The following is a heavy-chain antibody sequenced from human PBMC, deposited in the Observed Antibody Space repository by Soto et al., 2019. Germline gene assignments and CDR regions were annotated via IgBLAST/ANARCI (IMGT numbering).Heavy chain of an antibody. D-gene: IGHD3-3*01. CDR3: AGVDGCWSGAYYYGMDV. CDR2: ISAYNGKT. V-gene: IGHV1-18*01. Sequence: QVQLVQSGAEVKKPGASVKVSCKASGYTFTSYGISWVRQAPGQGLERMGWISAYNGKTNYAQKLQGRVTKTTDTTESPAYMELRSLRSDDTAVYYCAGVDGCWSGAYYYGMDVWGQGTTVTGAS. CDR1: GYTFTSYG. J-gene: IGHJ6*02.